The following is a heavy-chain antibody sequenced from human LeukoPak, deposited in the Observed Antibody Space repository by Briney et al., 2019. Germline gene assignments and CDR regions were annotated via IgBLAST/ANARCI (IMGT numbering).Heavy chain of an antibody. CDR3: ARGYYDSSGYHYFDY. CDR2: IYYSGST. D-gene: IGHD3-22*01. Sequence: GSLRLSCTASGFTFGDYDMSWVRQPPGKGLEWIGSIYYSGSTYYNPSLKSRVTISVDTSKNQFSLKLSSVTAADTAVYYCARGYYDSSGYHYFDYWGQGTLVTVSS. V-gene: IGHV4-39*01. J-gene: IGHJ4*02. CDR1: GFTFGDYD.